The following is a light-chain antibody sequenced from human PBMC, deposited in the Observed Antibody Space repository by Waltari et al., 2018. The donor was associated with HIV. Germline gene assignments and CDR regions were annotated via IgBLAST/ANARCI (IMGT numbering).Light chain of an antibody. J-gene: IGLJ3*02. CDR2: KDI. V-gene: IGLV3-25*03. Sequence: TGSRGALPKKYSSWYRQKAGQAPMLLIYKDIERPSGIPERISGSGSGTGVTLTITDVQAEDEGDYFCQSTDYDGTWVFGGGTKLTVL. CDR1: ALPKKY. CDR3: QSTDYDGTWV.